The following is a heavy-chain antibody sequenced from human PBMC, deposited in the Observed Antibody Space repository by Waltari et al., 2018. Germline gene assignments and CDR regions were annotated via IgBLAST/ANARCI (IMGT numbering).Heavy chain of an antibody. Sequence: QVQLQESGPGLVEPSQTLSLTFSVSADSIRAGNYYWGWIRQSAGKGLEWIGRFHSRGNTEYSPSLNSRVTISRDTSNNRFSLKLTSVTATDTAVYYCAKSASCDVDPSCDVVANWGQGTLVTVSA. J-gene: IGHJ4*02. CDR2: FHSRGNT. V-gene: IGHV4-61*02. D-gene: IGHD2-2*01. CDR3: AKSASCDVDPSCDVVAN. CDR1: ADSIRAGNYY.